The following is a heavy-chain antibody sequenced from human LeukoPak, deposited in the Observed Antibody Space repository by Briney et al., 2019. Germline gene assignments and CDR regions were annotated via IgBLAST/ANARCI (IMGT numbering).Heavy chain of an antibody. D-gene: IGHD6-13*01. CDR3: ATLPRIAAPN. Sequence: SETLSLTCAVYGGSFSGYYWSWIRQPPGKGLEWTGEINHSGSTNYNPSLKSRVTISVDTSKNQFSLKLSSVTAADTAVYYCATLPRIAAPNWGQGTLVTVSS. CDR2: INHSGST. V-gene: IGHV4-34*01. J-gene: IGHJ4*02. CDR1: GGSFSGYY.